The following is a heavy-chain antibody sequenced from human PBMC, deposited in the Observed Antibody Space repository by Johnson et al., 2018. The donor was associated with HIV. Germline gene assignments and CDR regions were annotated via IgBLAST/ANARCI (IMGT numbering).Heavy chain of an antibody. D-gene: IGHD1-1*01. CDR1: GFTFSSYT. V-gene: IGHV3-30*04. Sequence: VQLVESGGGVVQPGRSLRLSCVASGFTFSSYTMHWVRQAPGKGLAWVAVISYDGSNKYFADSVKGRFTISRDNSKNTLYLQMSSLRAEDTAVYYCARGGIIHDAFDIWGQGTMVTVSS. J-gene: IGHJ3*02. CDR3: ARGGIIHDAFDI. CDR2: ISYDGSNK.